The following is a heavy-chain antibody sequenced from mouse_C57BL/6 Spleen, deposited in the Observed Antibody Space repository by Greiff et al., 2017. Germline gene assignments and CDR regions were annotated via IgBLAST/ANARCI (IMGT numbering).Heavy chain of an antibody. V-gene: IGHV5-16*01. Sequence: EVQRVESEGGLVQPGSSMKLSCTASGFTFSDYYMAWVRQVPEKGLEWVANINYDGSSTYYLDSLKSRFIISRDNAKNILYLQMSSLKSEDTATYYCARDSNDAMDYWGQGTSVTVSS. CDR2: INYDGSST. J-gene: IGHJ4*01. D-gene: IGHD2-5*01. CDR3: ARDSNDAMDY. CDR1: GFTFSDYY.